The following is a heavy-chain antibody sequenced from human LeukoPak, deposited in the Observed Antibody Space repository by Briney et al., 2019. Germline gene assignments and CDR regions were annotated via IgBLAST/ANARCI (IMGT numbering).Heavy chain of an antibody. V-gene: IGHV5-51*01. CDR1: GYSFTSYW. CDR2: IYPGDSDT. Sequence: GESLKISCKSSGYSFTSYWIGWVRQMPGKGLEWRGIIYPGDSDTKYSPSCQGQVTISADKSISTAYLQWSSLKASDTAMYYCARGSLASSGGSFFDYWGQGPLVTVSS. CDR3: ARGSLASSGGSFFDY. D-gene: IGHD2-15*01. J-gene: IGHJ4*02.